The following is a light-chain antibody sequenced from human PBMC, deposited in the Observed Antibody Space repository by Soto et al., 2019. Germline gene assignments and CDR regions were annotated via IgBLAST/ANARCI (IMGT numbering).Light chain of an antibody. Sequence: QSVLTQPASVSGSPGQSVTISCTGTSDDISDYNSVSWYQQHPRKAPKVILYDVSNRPSAISYRFSGPKSANTASLTVSGLRVGEKSVYYCCYYKRRGPPIFGRGPKAPVL. J-gene: IGLJ1*01. V-gene: IGLV2-14*03. CDR3: CYYKRRGPPI. CDR1: SDDISDYNS. CDR2: DVS.